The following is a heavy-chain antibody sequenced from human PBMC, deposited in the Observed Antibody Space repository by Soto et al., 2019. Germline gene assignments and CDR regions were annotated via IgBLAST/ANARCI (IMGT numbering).Heavy chain of an antibody. V-gene: IGHV1-2*02. CDR2: INPKFGDT. D-gene: IGHD3-10*02. J-gene: IGHJ6*02. CDR3: ARNMDYYYGRGSGNGHGV. Sequence: QVRLVQSGAEVKEPGDSVRVSCEASGYTFTAYHIHWVRQAPGQGLEWMGWINPKFGDTGYAQDFQGRVSMTSDMSTSTVYMDLSRLTSDDTAIYYCARNMDYYYGRGSGNGHGVWGQGTTVTVFS. CDR1: GYTFTAYH.